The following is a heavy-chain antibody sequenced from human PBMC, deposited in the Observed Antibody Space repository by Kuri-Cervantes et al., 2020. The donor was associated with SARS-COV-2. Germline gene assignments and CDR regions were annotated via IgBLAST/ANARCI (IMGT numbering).Heavy chain of an antibody. D-gene: IGHD6-13*01. CDR1: GYTFNIYD. CDR3: ARDQDFHSRSWYRTMDY. J-gene: IGHJ4*02. Sequence: ASVKVSCKAFGYTFNIYDINWVRQAPGQGLEWMGWINPNSGVTGYAQKFQGRVIMTRDTSRNTAYMELSSLRSEDTAVYYCARDQDFHSRSWYRTMDYWGQGTLVTVSS. V-gene: IGHV1-8*02. CDR2: INPNSGVT.